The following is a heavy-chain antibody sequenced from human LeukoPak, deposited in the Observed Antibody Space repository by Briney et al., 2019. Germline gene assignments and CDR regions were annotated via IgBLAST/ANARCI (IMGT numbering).Heavy chain of an antibody. J-gene: IGHJ6*02. CDR1: GYTFTYRY. Sequence: GASVKVSCKASGYTFTYRYLHWVRQAPGQALEWMGWITPFNGNTNYAQKFQDRVTITRDRSMSTAYMELSSLRSEDTAMYYCATPAAWGASYYYYGMDVWGQGTTVTVSS. V-gene: IGHV1-45*02. CDR3: ATPAAWGASYYYYGMDV. CDR2: ITPFNGNT. D-gene: IGHD2-2*01.